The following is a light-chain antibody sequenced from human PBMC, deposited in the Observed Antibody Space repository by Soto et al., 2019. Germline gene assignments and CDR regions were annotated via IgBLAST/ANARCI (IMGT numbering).Light chain of an antibody. CDR3: QQYSSSRT. Sequence: EIVLTQSPGTLSLSPGERATLSCRASQTVSSNYLAWYQQKSGQAPRPLIYGASSRATGIPDRFSGSGSGTDFTLNISRLEPEDFAVYYYQQYSSSRTFGQGTKVEIK. V-gene: IGKV3-20*01. J-gene: IGKJ1*01. CDR2: GAS. CDR1: QTVSSNY.